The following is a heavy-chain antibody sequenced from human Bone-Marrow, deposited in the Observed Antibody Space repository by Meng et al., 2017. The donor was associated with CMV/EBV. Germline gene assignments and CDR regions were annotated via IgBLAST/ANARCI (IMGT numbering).Heavy chain of an antibody. CDR2: IIPIFGTA. CDR3: ARRTEPYSGSYRGAFDI. J-gene: IGHJ3*02. D-gene: IGHD1-26*01. V-gene: IGHV1-69*05. Sequence: SVKVSCKASGGTFSSYAISWVRQAPGQGLEWMGGIIPIFGTANYAQKFQGRVTITTDESTSTAYMELSSLRSEDTAGYYCARRTEPYSGSYRGAFDIWGQGTMVTVSS. CDR1: GGTFSSYA.